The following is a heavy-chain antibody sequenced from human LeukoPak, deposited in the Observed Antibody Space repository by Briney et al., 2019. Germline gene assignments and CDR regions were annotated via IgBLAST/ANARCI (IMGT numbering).Heavy chain of an antibody. CDR2: IVVGSGNA. CDR3: AAFDYYYYYMDV. J-gene: IGHJ6*03. Sequence: GASVKVSCKASGFTFTSSAVQWVRQARGQRLEWIGWIVVGSGNANYAQKFQERVTITRDMSTSTAYMELSSLRSEDTAVYYCAAFDYYYYYMDVWGKGTTVTVSS. V-gene: IGHV1-58*01. CDR1: GFTFTSSA.